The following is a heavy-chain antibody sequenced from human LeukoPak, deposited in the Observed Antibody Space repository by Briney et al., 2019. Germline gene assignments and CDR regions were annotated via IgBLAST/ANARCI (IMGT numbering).Heavy chain of an antibody. CDR1: GGSISSHY. CDR3: AGGPFDY. J-gene: IGHJ4*02. D-gene: IGHD6-25*01. Sequence: PSETLSLNCTVSGGSISSHYWSWIRQPPGKGLEWIGYIYYSGSTNYNPSLKSRVTISVDTSKNQFSLKLSSVTAADTAVYYCAGGPFDYWGQGTLVTVSS. CDR2: IYYSGST. V-gene: IGHV4-59*11.